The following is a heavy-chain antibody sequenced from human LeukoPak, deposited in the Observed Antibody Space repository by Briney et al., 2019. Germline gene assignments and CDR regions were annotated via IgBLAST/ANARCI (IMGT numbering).Heavy chain of an antibody. Sequence: SEALSLTCTVSGGSISSYYWSWIRQPPGKGLEWIGYIYYSGSTNYNPSLKSRVTISVDTFKNLFSLKLSSVTAADTAVYYCARALGYDSSGYPYYYYYYMDVWGKGTTVTVSS. D-gene: IGHD3-22*01. CDR1: GGSISSYY. CDR2: IYYSGST. CDR3: ARALGYDSSGYPYYYYYYMDV. V-gene: IGHV4-59*01. J-gene: IGHJ6*03.